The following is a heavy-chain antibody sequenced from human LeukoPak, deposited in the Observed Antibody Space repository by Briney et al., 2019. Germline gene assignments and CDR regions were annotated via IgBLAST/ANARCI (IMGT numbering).Heavy chain of an antibody. J-gene: IGHJ3*02. CDR1: GFTFSSYA. D-gene: IGHD3-10*01. V-gene: IGHV3-23*01. CDR2: ISGSGGST. Sequence: GGSLRLSCAASGFTFSSYAMSWVRQAPGKGLEWVSAISGSGGSTYYADSVKGRFTISRDNSKNTLYLEMNSLRAEDRAVYYCARAPMVRGVIGAFDIWGQGTMVTVSS. CDR3: ARAPMVRGVIGAFDI.